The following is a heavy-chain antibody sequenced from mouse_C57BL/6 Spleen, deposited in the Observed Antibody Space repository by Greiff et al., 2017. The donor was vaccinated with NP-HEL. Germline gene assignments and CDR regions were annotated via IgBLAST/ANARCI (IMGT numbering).Heavy chain of an antibody. Sequence: QVQPQQPGAELVKPGASVKLSCKASGYTFTSYWMHWVKQRPGQGLEWIGMIHPNSGSTNYNEKFKSKATLTVDKSSSTAYMQLSSLTSEDSAVYYCARSGSNYFDCWGQGTTLTVSS. D-gene: IGHD3-1*01. CDR2: IHPNSGST. CDR3: ARSGSNYFDC. J-gene: IGHJ2*01. V-gene: IGHV1-64*01. CDR1: GYTFTSYW.